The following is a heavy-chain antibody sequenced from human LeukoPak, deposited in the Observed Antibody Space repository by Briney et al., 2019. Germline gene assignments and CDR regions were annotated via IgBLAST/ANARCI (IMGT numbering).Heavy chain of an antibody. CDR3: VRVDYKLLVGWFAP. CDR2: ISGTSSYK. D-gene: IGHD1-26*01. J-gene: IGHJ5*02. Sequence: GGALILSCTASGFPFSYYAMNWVRQAPAQGVEWVSSISGTSSYKHYVDSVKGRFTISRDNAQDSLYLQMDDLRVEDTAVYYCVRVDYKLLVGWFAPWGQGALVTVSS. CDR1: GFPFSYYA. V-gene: IGHV3-21*01.